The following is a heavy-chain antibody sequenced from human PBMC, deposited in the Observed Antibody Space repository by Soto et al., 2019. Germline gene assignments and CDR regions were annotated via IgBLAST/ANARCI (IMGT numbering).Heavy chain of an antibody. V-gene: IGHV1-18*04. CDR1: GYTFTSYG. D-gene: IGHD2-21*02. Sequence: QVQLVQSGAEVKKPGASVKVSCKASGYTFTSYGSIWVRKAPGQGREWMGWISAYNGNTNYAQKHQGRVTLTTDTSTSTAYMELRRLRTDDTAVYYCARTGAVCGGDCFTFDYWGQGTLVTVSS. J-gene: IGHJ4*02. CDR3: ARTGAVCGGDCFTFDY. CDR2: ISAYNGNT.